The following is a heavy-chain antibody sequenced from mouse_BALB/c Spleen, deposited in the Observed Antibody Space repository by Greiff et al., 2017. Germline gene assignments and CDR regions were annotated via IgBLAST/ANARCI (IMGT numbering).Heavy chain of an antibody. CDR1: GYTFTSYW. D-gene: IGHD2-2*01. Sequence: QVQLQQSGAELARPGASVKLSCKASGYTFTSYWMQWVKQRPGQGLEWIGAIYPGDGDTRYTQKFKGKATLTADKSSSTAYMQLSSLASEDSAVYYCARGGIYGYDCAMDYWGQGTSVTVSS. CDR3: ARGGIYGYDCAMDY. CDR2: IYPGDGDT. V-gene: IGHV1-87*01. J-gene: IGHJ4*01.